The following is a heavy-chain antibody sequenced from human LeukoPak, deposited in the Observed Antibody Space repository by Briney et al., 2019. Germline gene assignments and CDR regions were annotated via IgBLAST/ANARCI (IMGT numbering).Heavy chain of an antibody. CDR3: ARHGSGFGEFDY. J-gene: IGHJ4*02. CDR1: GXSISGNY. Sequence: SETLSLTCTVSGXSISGNYWTWIRQPPGKGLEWIGSIYYSGSTYYNPSLKSRVTISVDTSKNQFSLKLSSVTAADTAVYYCARHGSGFGEFDYWGQGTLVTVSS. CDR2: IYYSGST. D-gene: IGHD3-10*01. V-gene: IGHV4-59*05.